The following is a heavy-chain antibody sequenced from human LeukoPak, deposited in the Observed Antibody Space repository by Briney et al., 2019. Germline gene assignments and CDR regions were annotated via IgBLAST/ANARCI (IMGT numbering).Heavy chain of an antibody. CDR1: GFTFSSYA. CDR3: ARDRYGDYSGMDV. J-gene: IGHJ6*02. Sequence: PGRSLRLSCAASGFTFSSYAMHWVRQAPGRGLEWVAVISYDGGNKYHADSVKGRFSISRDNSKNTLYMQMNSLRAEDTAVYYCARDRYGDYSGMDVWGQGTTVTVSS. V-gene: IGHV3-30*04. CDR2: ISYDGGNK. D-gene: IGHD4-17*01.